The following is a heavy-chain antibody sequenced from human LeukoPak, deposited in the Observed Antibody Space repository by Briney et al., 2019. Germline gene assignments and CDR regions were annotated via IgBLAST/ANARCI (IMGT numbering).Heavy chain of an antibody. CDR3: ATNPAIAATRPNWFDP. CDR1: GGTFSSYA. V-gene: IGHV1-69*04. CDR2: IIPILGIA. J-gene: IGHJ5*02. Sequence: SVKVSCKASGGTFSSYAINWVRQAPGRGLEWMGRIIPILGIANYAQKFQGRVTITADKSTSTAYMELSSLRSEDTAVYYCATNPAIAATRPNWFDPWGQGTLVTVSS. D-gene: IGHD5-12*01.